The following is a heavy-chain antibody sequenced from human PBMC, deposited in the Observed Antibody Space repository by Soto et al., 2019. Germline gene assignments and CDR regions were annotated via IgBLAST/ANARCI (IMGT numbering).Heavy chain of an antibody. CDR3: AKDQGYDSSGYYHGMDV. Sequence: GGSLRLSCAASGFTFSSYGMHWVRQAPGKGLEWVAVISYDGSNKYYADSVKGRFTISRDNSKNTLYLQMNSLRAEDTAVYHCAKDQGYDSSGYYHGMDVWGQGTTVTVSS. CDR1: GFTFSSYG. V-gene: IGHV3-30*18. CDR2: ISYDGSNK. D-gene: IGHD3-22*01. J-gene: IGHJ6*02.